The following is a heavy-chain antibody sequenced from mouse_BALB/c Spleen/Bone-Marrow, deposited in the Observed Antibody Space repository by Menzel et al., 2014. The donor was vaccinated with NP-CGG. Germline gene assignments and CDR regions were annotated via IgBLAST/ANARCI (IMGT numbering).Heavy chain of an antibody. CDR2: IRNKANGYTT. J-gene: IGHJ3*01. Sequence: EVQGVESGGGLVQPGGSLRLSCATSGFTFTAYYMSWVRQPPGKALEWLGFIRNKANGYTTEYSASVKGRFTISRDNSQSILFHQRNTLRAEDSATYYCAREGRYSLAWFAYWGQGNLVTGPA. V-gene: IGHV7-3*02. CDR1: GFTFTAYY. CDR3: AREGRYSLAWFAY. D-gene: IGHD2-14*01.